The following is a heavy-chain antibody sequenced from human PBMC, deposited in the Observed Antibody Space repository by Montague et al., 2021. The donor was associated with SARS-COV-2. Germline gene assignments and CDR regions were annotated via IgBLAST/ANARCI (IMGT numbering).Heavy chain of an antibody. J-gene: IGHJ5*01. D-gene: IGHD1-1*01. Sequence: SETLSLTCTVSGDSVSRWCSYWSWIRQPPGKGLVWIGYNYYTGSRKYNSSLKIRLTISADTSKNQLSLKLSAVTAADTAVDYCARHARGKGCTSWFDSWGQGTLVTVSS. V-gene: IGHV4-61*01. CDR3: ARHARGKGCTSWFDS. CDR2: NYYTGSR. CDR1: GDSVSRWCSY.